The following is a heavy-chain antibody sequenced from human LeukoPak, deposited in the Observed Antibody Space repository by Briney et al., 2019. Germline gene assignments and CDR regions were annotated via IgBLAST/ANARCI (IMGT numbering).Heavy chain of an antibody. D-gene: IGHD1-26*01. V-gene: IGHV3-53*01. J-gene: IGHJ1*01. CDR3: ARGNSGSYFEYFQH. CDR2: NYSGGRT. CDR1: GFTVSSNY. Sequence: GGSLRLSCAASGFTVSSNYMSWVRQAPGKGLEWVSVNYSGGRTYYADSVKGRFTISRDNSKNTLYLQMNSLRAEDTAVYYCARGNSGSYFEYFQHWGQGTLVTVSS.